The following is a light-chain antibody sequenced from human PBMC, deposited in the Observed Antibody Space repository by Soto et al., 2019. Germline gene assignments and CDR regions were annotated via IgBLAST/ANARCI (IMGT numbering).Light chain of an antibody. V-gene: IGKV3-15*01. CDR3: EQYNNWPPYT. CDR1: QSVSRS. J-gene: IGKJ3*01. CDR2: RAS. Sequence: EIVMTQSPATLSVSPGERVTLSCRASQSVSRSLAWYQQKPGQAPRLLIYRASTRATGIPARSSGSGSWTEFTLTNTSLQSEYFAVDYCEQYNNWPPYTFGHATKVDIK.